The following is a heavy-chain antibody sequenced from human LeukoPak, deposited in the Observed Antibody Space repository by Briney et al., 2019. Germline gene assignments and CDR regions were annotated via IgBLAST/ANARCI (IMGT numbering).Heavy chain of an antibody. CDR3: AKAKMVAADGYQYYYGMDV. V-gene: IGHV3-30*18. CDR1: GFIFSNYG. J-gene: IGHJ6*04. D-gene: IGHD2-15*01. Sequence: GRSLRLSCAASGFIFSNYGMHWVRQAPGKGLEWVAVTSYDGSNKHYADSVKGRFIISRDTAKSTLYLQMSSLRVEDTAVYYCAKAKMVAADGYQYYYGMDVWGKGTTVTVSS. CDR2: TSYDGSNK.